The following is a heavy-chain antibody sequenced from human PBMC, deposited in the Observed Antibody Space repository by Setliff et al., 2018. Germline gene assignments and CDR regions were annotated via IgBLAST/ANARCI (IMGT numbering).Heavy chain of an antibody. CDR1: GGSISSGSYY. J-gene: IGHJ4*02. D-gene: IGHD3-22*01. V-gene: IGHV4-61*02. CDR2: IYSSGST. CDR3: RVWVSMIEVDS. Sequence: SETLSLTCTVSGGSISSGSYYWSWIRQPAGKGLEWIGRIYSSGSTDYNRSLKSRLTISVDTSKNQFSLRLSSVTAADTAVYYCRVWVSMIEVDSWAQGTLVTVSS.